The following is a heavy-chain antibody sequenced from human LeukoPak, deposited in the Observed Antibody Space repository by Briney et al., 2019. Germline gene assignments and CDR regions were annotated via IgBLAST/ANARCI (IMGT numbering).Heavy chain of an antibody. D-gene: IGHD1-26*01. J-gene: IGHJ4*02. V-gene: IGHV3-74*01. CDR3: ARDSEWGLLRSDY. CDR1: GFSFSNYW. CDR2: INSDGSST. Sequence: GGSLILSCAASGFSFSNYWMHWVRQAPGKGLVWVSRINSDGSSTSYADSVKGRFTISRDNAKNSLYLQMNSLRAEDTAVYYCARDSEWGLLRSDYWGQGTLVTVSS.